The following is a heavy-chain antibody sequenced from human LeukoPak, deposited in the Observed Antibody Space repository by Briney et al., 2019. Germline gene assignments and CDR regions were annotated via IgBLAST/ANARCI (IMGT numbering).Heavy chain of an antibody. D-gene: IGHD3-3*01. CDR1: GFTFSSYS. CDR3: ARDLPVDSDFWSDPPGDY. J-gene: IGHJ4*02. V-gene: IGHV3-21*01. CDR2: ISSSSSYI. Sequence: GGSLRLSCAASGFTFSSYSMNWVRQAPGKGLEWVSSISSSSSYIYYADSVKGRFTISRDNAKNSLYLQMNSLRAEDTAVYYCARDLPVDSDFWSDPPGDYWGQGTLVTVSS.